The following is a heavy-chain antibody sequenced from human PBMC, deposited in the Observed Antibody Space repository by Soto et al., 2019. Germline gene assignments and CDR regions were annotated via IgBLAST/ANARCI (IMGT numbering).Heavy chain of an antibody. D-gene: IGHD2-15*01. CDR2: IWYDGSNK. Sequence: QVQLVESGGGVVQPGRSLRLSCAASGFTFSSYGMHWVRQAPGKGLEWVAVIWYDGSNKYYADSVKGRFTISRDNSKNTLYLQMNSLRAEDTAVYYCALSRWSTYFDYWGQGTLVTVSS. CDR1: GFTFSSYG. CDR3: ALSRWSTYFDY. V-gene: IGHV3-33*01. J-gene: IGHJ4*02.